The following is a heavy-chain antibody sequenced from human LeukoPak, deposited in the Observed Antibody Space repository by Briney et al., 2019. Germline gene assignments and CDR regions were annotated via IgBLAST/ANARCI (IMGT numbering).Heavy chain of an antibody. CDR2: IIPILGIA. Sequence: SVKVSCTASGGTFSSYAISWVRQAPGQGLEWMGRIIPILGIANYAQKFQGRVTITADKSTSTAYMELSSLRSEDTAVYYCARDRYSNYDYYYYGMDVWGQGTTVTVSS. CDR1: GGTFSSYA. V-gene: IGHV1-69*04. CDR3: ARDRYSNYDYYYYGMDV. J-gene: IGHJ6*02. D-gene: IGHD4-11*01.